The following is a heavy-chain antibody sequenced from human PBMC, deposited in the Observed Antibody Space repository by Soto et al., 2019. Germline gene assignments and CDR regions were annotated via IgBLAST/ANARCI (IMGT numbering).Heavy chain of an antibody. CDR1: GYKFTSYG. CDR3: ARYVFWSSYSQDR. Sequence: QLQLVQSGAEVKKPGASVKVSCKVSGYKFTSYGINWVRQAPGQGLEWMGWVTAYNDNVKYAEKFHGRVTMSADTATTTAYMELRDLRPDDTAVFYCARYVFWSSYSQDRWGQGPLVTVAS. V-gene: IGHV1-18*01. J-gene: IGHJ5*02. CDR2: VTAYNDNV. D-gene: IGHD3-3*01.